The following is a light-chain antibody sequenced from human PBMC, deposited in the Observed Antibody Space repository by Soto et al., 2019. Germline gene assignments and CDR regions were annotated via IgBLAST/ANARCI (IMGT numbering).Light chain of an antibody. CDR3: QHYNSHSEA. V-gene: IGKV1-5*03. Sequence: DIQMTQSPSTLSASVGDRVTITCRASQSISSWLAWYQQRPGKAPKLLIYKASTLESGVPSRFSGSGSGTEFTLTISSLQPDDFATYYCQHYNSHSEAFGQGTKVDI. J-gene: IGKJ1*01. CDR2: KAS. CDR1: QSISSW.